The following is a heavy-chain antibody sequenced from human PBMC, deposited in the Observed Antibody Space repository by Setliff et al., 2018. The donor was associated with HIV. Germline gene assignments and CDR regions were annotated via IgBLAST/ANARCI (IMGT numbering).Heavy chain of an antibody. J-gene: IGHJ5*02. V-gene: IGHV4-61*02. D-gene: IGHD2-2*01. Sequence: SETLSLTCTVSGGSISSGSYYRSWIRQPAGKGLEWIGRIYTSGSTNYNPSLKSRVTISVDTSKNQFSLKLSSVTAADTAVYYCARDRYCSSTSCYDNWFDPWGQGTLVTVSS. CDR1: GGSISSGSYY. CDR2: IYTSGST. CDR3: ARDRYCSSTSCYDNWFDP.